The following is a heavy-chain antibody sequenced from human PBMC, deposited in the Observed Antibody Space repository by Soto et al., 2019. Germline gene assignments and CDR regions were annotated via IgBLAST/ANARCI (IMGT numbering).Heavy chain of an antibody. CDR3: AKGAWELPYYFDY. CDR2: IRGSGGST. D-gene: IGHD1-7*01. V-gene: IGHV3-23*01. Sequence: EVQLLESGGGLVQPGGSPRLSCAAYGFTFRSYAMSWVRQAPGKGLEWVSGIRGSGGSTYYADSVKGRFTISRDKSKNTLYLQMNRRRAEDTAVYYCAKGAWELPYYFDYWCQGTLVTVSS. J-gene: IGHJ4*02. CDR1: GFTFRSYA.